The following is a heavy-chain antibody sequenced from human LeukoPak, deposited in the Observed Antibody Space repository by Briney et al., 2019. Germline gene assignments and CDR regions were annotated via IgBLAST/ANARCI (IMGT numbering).Heavy chain of an antibody. D-gene: IGHD6-6*01. CDR3: AKVGGWQLVYYYYYMDV. Sequence: GGSLRLSCAASGFTFSSYEMNWVRQAPGKGLEWVSYISSSGSTIYYADSVKGRFTISRDNSKNTLYLQMNSLRAEDTAVYYCAKVGGWQLVYYYYYMDVWGKGTTVTVSS. CDR1: GFTFSSYE. J-gene: IGHJ6*03. V-gene: IGHV3-48*03. CDR2: ISSSGSTI.